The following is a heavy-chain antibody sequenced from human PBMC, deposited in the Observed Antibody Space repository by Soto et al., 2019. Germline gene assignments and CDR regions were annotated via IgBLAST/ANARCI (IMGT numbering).Heavy chain of an antibody. CDR1: GGSINTGGYY. D-gene: IGHD3-22*01. J-gene: IGHJ4*02. CDR2: IYYSGST. V-gene: IGHV4-31*03. CDR3: ARDRGGYGHFDY. Sequence: QVQLQESGPGLVKPSQTLSLTCTVSGGSINTGGYYWSWIRQHPGKGLEWIGYIYYSGSTYYNPSLKSRITISVDTSKNQFSLKLSSVTAADTAVYYCARDRGGYGHFDYWGQGTLFTVSS.